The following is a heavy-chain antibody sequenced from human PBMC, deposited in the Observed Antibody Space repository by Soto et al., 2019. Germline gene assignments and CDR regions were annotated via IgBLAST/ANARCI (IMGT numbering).Heavy chain of an antibody. Sequence: GGSLRLSCAASGFTFSSYGMHWVRQAPGKGLEWVAVISYDGSNKYYADSVKGRFTISRDNSKNTLYLQMNSLRAEDTAVYYCANEAGDEMGLSIAAAGKIFDYWGQGTLVTVSS. D-gene: IGHD6-13*01. CDR3: ANEAGDEMGLSIAAAGKIFDY. CDR2: ISYDGSNK. J-gene: IGHJ4*02. CDR1: GFTFSSYG. V-gene: IGHV3-30*18.